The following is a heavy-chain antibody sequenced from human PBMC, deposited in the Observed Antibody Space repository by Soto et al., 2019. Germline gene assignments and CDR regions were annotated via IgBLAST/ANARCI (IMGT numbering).Heavy chain of an antibody. Sequence: QVQLQQWGAGLLKPSETLSLTCAVNGGSLSGYYWSWIRQPPGKGLEWIGEIKDGGSTNYSPSLKSRATISSDTSNHQFSLRLNSVTAADTAVYYCARGQEGVVATHWDQGTLVTVSS. CDR2: IKDGGST. V-gene: IGHV4-34*01. CDR3: ARGQEGVVATH. D-gene: IGHD5-12*01. J-gene: IGHJ4*02. CDR1: GGSLSGYY.